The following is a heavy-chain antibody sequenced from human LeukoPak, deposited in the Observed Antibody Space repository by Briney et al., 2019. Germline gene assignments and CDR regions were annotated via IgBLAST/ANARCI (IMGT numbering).Heavy chain of an antibody. V-gene: IGHV3-74*01. D-gene: IGHD4-11*01. CDR2: VLSDGSRI. CDR3: ARARDYSNFHFDY. Sequence: GGSLRLSCAASGFTFTNYWMHWVRQAPGKGLVWVSRVLSDGSRITYADSVKGRFTISRDNSKNTLYLQMNSLRAEDTAVYYCARARDYSNFHFDYWGQGTLVTVSS. CDR1: GFTFTNYW. J-gene: IGHJ4*02.